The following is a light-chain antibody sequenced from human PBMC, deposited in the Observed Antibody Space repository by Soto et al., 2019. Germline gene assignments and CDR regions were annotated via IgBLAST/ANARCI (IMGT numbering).Light chain of an antibody. CDR2: SVF. J-gene: IGKJ2*01. V-gene: IGKV1-39*01. CDR3: HQAYSSPQT. Sequence: IHMAQSPSSLSASVGDRVSITCRASLSIGTSLNWNQQTPGQAPRLLIHSVFTLQSGVPSRFSGSGSGTDFTLTISSLQPEDSATYYCHQAYSSPQTFGQGTKLEIK. CDR1: LSIGTS.